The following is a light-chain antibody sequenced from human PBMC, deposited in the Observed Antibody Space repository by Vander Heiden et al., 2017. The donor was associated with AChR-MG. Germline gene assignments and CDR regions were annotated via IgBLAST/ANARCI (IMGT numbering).Light chain of an antibody. CDR1: QSVSSSY. J-gene: IGKJ1*01. Sequence: ECVLTKPPGTLSVSPGERATLSCRASQSVSSSYLAWYQQKPGQAPRLLIYGASSRATGIPDRFSGSGSGTDFTLTISRLEPEDFAVYYCQQYGSSPKTFGQGTKVEIK. CDR2: GAS. CDR3: QQYGSSPKT. V-gene: IGKV3-20*01.